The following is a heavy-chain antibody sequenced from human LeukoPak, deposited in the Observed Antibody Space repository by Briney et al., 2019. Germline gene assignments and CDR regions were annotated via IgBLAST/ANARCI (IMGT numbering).Heavy chain of an antibody. V-gene: IGHV3-33*01. Sequence: GRSLRLSCAASGFTFSSYGMHWVRQAPGKGLEWVAVIWYDGSNKYYADSVKGRFTISRDNSKNTLYLQMNSLRAEDTAVYHCARDFSKGSGWLYWGQGTLVTVSS. CDR2: IWYDGSNK. D-gene: IGHD6-19*01. CDR1: GFTFSSYG. J-gene: IGHJ4*02. CDR3: ARDFSKGSGWLY.